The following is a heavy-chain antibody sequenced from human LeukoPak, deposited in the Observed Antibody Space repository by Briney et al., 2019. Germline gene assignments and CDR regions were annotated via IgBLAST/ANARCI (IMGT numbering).Heavy chain of an antibody. CDR2: ISSSSNNI. J-gene: IGHJ4*02. CDR3: ARDTGPVPFDY. V-gene: IGHV3-21*01. Sequence: GGSLRLSCAASGFTFSNYNMNWVRQAPGKGLEWVSSISSSSNNIYYADSVKGRFTISRDNAMESLFLQMTNLRAEDTAIYYCARDTGPVPFDYWGQGTLVTVSS. CDR1: GFTFSNYN. D-gene: IGHD4-11*01.